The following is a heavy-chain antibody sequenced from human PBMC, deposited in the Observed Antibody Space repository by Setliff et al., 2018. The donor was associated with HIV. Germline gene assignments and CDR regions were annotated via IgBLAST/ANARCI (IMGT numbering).Heavy chain of an antibody. CDR1: GFTFSRYG. CDR2: ISYDGNNK. D-gene: IGHD4-17*01. CDR3: ARDWLDYRILDH. Sequence: GGSLRLSCAASGFTFSRYGMHWVRHAPGKGLEWVAIISYDGNNKYYADSVKGRFTISRDNSKNTLYLQMNSLRAEDTAVYYCARDWLDYRILDHWGQGTLVTVSS. J-gene: IGHJ4*02. V-gene: IGHV3-30*19.